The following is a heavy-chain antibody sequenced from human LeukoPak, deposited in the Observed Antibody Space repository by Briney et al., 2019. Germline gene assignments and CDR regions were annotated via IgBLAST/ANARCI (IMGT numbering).Heavy chain of an antibody. CDR1: GFTVSSNY. V-gene: IGHV3-11*04. Sequence: GGSLRLSCAASGFTVSSNYMSWVRQAPGKGLEWVSYIGSSGSTIYYADSVKGRFTISRDNAKNSLYLQMNSLRAEDTAVYYCARGSGSYSDYWGQGTLVAVSS. CDR3: ARGSGSYSDY. CDR2: IGSSGSTI. J-gene: IGHJ4*02. D-gene: IGHD1-26*01.